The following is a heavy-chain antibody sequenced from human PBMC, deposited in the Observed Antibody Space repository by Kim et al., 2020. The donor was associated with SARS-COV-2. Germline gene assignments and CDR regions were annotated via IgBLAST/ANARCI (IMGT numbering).Heavy chain of an antibody. CDR3: ATESRDGYNYYIYYYYGMDV. CDR2: FDPEDGET. D-gene: IGHD5-12*01. J-gene: IGHJ6*02. CDR1: GYTLTELS. Sequence: ASVKVSCKVSGYTLTELSMHWVRQAPGKGLEWMGGFDPEDGETIYAQKFQGRVTMTEDTSTDTAYMELSSLRSEDTAVYYCATESRDGYNYYIYYYYGMDVWGQGTTVTVSS. V-gene: IGHV1-24*01.